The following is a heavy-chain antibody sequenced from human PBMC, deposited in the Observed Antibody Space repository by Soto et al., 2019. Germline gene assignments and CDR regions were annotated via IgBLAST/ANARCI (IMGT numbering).Heavy chain of an antibody. V-gene: IGHV4-59*01. J-gene: IGHJ6*02. CDR1: GGSISSYY. CDR2: IYYSGST. CDR3: ARANGRYYYDSSGPYGMDV. Sequence: SETLSLTCTVSGGSISSYYWSWIRQPPGKGLEWIGYIYYSGSTNYNPSLKSRVTISVDTSKNQFSLKLSSVTAADTAVYYCARANGRYYYDSSGPYGMDVWGQGTTVTVSS. D-gene: IGHD3-22*01.